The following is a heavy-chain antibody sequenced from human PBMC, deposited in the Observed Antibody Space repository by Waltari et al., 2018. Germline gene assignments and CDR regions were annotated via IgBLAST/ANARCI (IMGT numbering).Heavy chain of an antibody. CDR1: GGSVSSGSYY. Sequence: VQLQESGPGLVKPSETLSLTCTVSGGSVSSGSYYWSWIRQPPGKGLEWIGYIYYSGSTNYNPSLKSRVTISVDTSKNQFSLKLSSVTAADTAVYYCARAKRQSTVTSYGDYWGQGTLVTVSS. V-gene: IGHV4-61*01. D-gene: IGHD4-17*01. CDR3: ARAKRQSTVTSYGDY. CDR2: IYYSGST. J-gene: IGHJ4*02.